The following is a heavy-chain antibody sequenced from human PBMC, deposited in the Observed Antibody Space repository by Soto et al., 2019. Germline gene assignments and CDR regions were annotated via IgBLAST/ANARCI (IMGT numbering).Heavy chain of an antibody. J-gene: IGHJ6*02. Sequence: ASVKVSCKASGYTFTSYAMHWVRQAPGQRLEWMGWINAGNGNTKYSQKFQGRVTITRDTSASTAYMELSSLRSEDTAVYYCARDPTPYSSSWYYYYYGMDVWGQGTTVTVSS. V-gene: IGHV1-3*01. CDR3: ARDPTPYSSSWYYYYYGMDV. D-gene: IGHD6-13*01. CDR1: GYTFTSYA. CDR2: INAGNGNT.